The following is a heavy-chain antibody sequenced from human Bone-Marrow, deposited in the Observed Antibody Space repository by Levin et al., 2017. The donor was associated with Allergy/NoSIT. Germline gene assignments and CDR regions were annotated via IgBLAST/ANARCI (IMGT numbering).Heavy chain of an antibody. CDR2: IIPIFGTA. J-gene: IGHJ6*02. V-gene: IGHV1-69*13. CDR3: ARGGTFIAAAGTSYYYYGMDV. D-gene: IGHD6-13*01. CDR1: GGTFSSYA. Sequence: SVKVSCKASGGTFSSYAISWVRQAPGQGLEWMGGIIPIFGTANYAQKFQGRVTITADESTSTAYMELSSLRSEDTAVYYCARGGTFIAAAGTSYYYYGMDVWGQGTTVTVSS.